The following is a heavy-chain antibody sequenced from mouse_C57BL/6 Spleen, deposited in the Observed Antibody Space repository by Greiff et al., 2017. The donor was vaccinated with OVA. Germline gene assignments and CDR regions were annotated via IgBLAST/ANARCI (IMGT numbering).Heavy chain of an antibody. J-gene: IGHJ2*01. D-gene: IGHD3-2*02. CDR3: ARVASSGPYYVDY. Sequence: QVQLQQPGAELVMPGASVKLSCKASGYTFTSYWMHWVKQRPGQGLEWIGEIDPSDSYTNYNQKFKGKSTLTVDKSSSTANMQLSSLTSEDSAVYYCARVASSGPYYVDYWGKGTTLTVSS. V-gene: IGHV1-69*01. CDR2: IDPSDSYT. CDR1: GYTFTSYW.